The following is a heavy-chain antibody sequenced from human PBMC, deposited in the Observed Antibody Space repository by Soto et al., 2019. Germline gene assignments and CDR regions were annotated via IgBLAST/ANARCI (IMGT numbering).Heavy chain of an antibody. V-gene: IGHV5-51*01. Sequence: PGESLKISCKGSGYSFTSYWIGWVRQMPGKGLEWMGIIYPGDSDTRYSPSFQGQVTISADKSISTAYLQWSSLKASDTAMYYCARHGGVPAAIQDPYSNYYYYGMDVWGQGTTVTVSS. J-gene: IGHJ6*02. CDR2: IYPGDSDT. CDR1: GYSFTSYW. D-gene: IGHD2-2*02. CDR3: ARHGGVPAAIQDPYSNYYYYGMDV.